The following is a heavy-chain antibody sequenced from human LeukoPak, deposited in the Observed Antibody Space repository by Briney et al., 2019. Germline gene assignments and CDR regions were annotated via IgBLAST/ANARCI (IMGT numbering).Heavy chain of an antibody. J-gene: IGHJ3*02. CDR1: SDFISRGAYS. CDR2: IYHSGNT. Sequence: PSQTLSLTCAVPSDFISRGAYSWSWIRQPPGKGLVWIGYIYHSGNTYYNPSLRSRITISVDPSKNQFSLKPSTVTAADTAVYYCGRGGGYYDSSEYSDDAFDIWGQGTMVTVSS. V-gene: IGHV4-30-2*01. CDR3: GRGGGYYDSSEYSDDAFDI. D-gene: IGHD3-22*01.